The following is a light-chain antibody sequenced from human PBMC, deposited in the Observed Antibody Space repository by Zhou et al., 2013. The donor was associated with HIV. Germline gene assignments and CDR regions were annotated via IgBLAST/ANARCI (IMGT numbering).Light chain of an antibody. CDR3: QESYSTSRGTWT. V-gene: IGKV1-8*01. Sequence: AIQMTQSPSSLSASTGDRVTLTCRASQNVNTDLAWYQQKPGKAPNLLVFGASTLQSGVPSRFSGNGSGTDFTLTISSLQPEDFATYYCQESYSTSRGTWTFGPGTKVDIK. CDR2: GAS. CDR1: QNVNTD. J-gene: IGKJ1*01.